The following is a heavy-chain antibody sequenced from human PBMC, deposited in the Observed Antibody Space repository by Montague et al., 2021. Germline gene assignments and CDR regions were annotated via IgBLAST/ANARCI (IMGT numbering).Heavy chain of an antibody. CDR2: TYTGGSA. Sequence: SLSLSFSASGFNVNSHYMSWVRQAPGKGLEWVSVTYTGGSAYYADSVKGRFTVTRDSSKNMVYLQMDSLRAEDTAVYFCARDESNTSSLDYWGQGTLVTVSS. J-gene: IGHJ4*02. CDR3: ARDESNTSSLDY. V-gene: IGHV3-53*01. D-gene: IGHD3-10*01. CDR1: GFNVNSHY.